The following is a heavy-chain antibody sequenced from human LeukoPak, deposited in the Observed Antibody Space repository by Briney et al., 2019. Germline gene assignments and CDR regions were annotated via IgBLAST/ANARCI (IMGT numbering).Heavy chain of an antibody. D-gene: IGHD3-22*01. V-gene: IGHV3-23*01. CDR1: GFTFSSYD. Sequence: GGSLRLSCAASGFTFSSYDMTWVRQAPGKGLEWVSTINSYGAYTYYADSVRGRFTISRDNSKNTLYLQMNSLRAEDTAVFYCAKRDSSGSYYFDYWGQGTLVTVSS. CDR3: AKRDSSGSYYFDY. CDR2: INSYGAYT. J-gene: IGHJ4*02.